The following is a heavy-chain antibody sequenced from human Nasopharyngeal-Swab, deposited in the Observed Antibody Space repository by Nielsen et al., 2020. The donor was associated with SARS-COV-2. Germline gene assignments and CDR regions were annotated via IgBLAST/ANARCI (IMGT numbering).Heavy chain of an antibody. CDR1: GYIFTSYW. V-gene: IGHV5-51*01. J-gene: IGHJ4*02. Sequence: GASLKISCKGSGYIFTSYWIGWVRQMPGKGLEWMGIIYPADSDSRYSLSFQGQVSISVDKSISTAYLQWNTLKASDTAIYYCVRRAFSASYFYLDYWGPGTLVTVSS. D-gene: IGHD1-26*01. CDR2: IYPADSDS. CDR3: VRRAFSASYFYLDY.